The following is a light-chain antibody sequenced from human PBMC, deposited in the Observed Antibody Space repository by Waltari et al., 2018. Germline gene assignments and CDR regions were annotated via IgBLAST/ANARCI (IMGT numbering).Light chain of an antibody. V-gene: IGKV1-39*01. J-gene: IGKJ2*01. CDR2: GAS. Sequence: DIQMTQSPPSLSASEGARVIITCRASQNVGKFLTWFQQHPGRAPNLLIFGASTLPSGVPSRFIGTGSGADFTLTISSLQPEDFATYYCQQTYTMPHTFGLGTKLEMK. CDR1: QNVGKF. CDR3: QQTYTMPHT.